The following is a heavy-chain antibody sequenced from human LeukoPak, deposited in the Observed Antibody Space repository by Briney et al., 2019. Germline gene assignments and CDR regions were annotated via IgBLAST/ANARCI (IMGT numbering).Heavy chain of an antibody. CDR3: ARHELDTARTNWFDP. CDR2: IYTSGST. J-gene: IGHJ5*02. CDR1: GGSISSYY. Sequence: PSETLSLTCTVSGGSISSYYWSWIRQPAGKGLEWIGRIYTSGSTNYNPSLKSRVTISVDTSKNQFSLKLSSVTAADTAVYYCARHELDTARTNWFDPWGQGTLVTVSS. D-gene: IGHD5-18*01. V-gene: IGHV4-4*07.